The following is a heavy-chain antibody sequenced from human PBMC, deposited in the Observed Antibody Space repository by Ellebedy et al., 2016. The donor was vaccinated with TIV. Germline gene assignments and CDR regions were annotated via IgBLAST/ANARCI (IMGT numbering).Heavy chain of an antibody. V-gene: IGHV3-21*01. J-gene: IGHJ5*02. D-gene: IGHD2-8*01. Sequence: GGSLRLXXAASGFIFSNYRMNWVRQTPGKGPEWASSISDSGSYVSYTDSVKGRFTISRDNAKNALYLQINSLRVEDAGTYYCVKNNGGSGPNWFAPWGQGTLVTVSS. CDR2: ISDSGSYV. CDR1: GFIFSNYR. CDR3: VKNNGGSGPNWFAP.